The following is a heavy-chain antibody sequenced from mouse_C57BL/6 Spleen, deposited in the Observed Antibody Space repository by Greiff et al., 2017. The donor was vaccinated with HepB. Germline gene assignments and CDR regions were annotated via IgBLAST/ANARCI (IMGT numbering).Heavy chain of an antibody. D-gene: IGHD1-1*01. CDR2: IHPNSGST. Sequence: QVQLQQPGAELVKPGDSVKLSCKASGYTFTSYWMHWVKQRPGQGLEWIGMIHPNSGSTNYNEKFKSKATLTVDKSSSPAYRQLSSLTSEDSAVYYGSRGNYYGRDRYAMDYWGQGTSVTVSS. CDR1: GYTFTSYW. CDR3: SRGNYYGRDRYAMDY. V-gene: IGHV1-64*01. J-gene: IGHJ4*01.